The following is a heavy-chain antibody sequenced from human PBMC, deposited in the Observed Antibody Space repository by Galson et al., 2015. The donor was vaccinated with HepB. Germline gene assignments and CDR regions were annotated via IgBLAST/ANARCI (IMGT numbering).Heavy chain of an antibody. CDR1: GYTFTSYG. CDR2: ISAYNGNT. CDR3: ARYSIGKLKFDY. V-gene: IGHV1-18*04. J-gene: IGHJ4*02. D-gene: IGHD3-10*01. Sequence: SVKVSCKASGYTFTSYGISRVRQAPGQGLEWMGWISAYNGNTNYAQKLQGRVTMTTDTSTSTAYMELRSLRSDDTAVYYCARYSIGKLKFDYWGQGTLVTVSS.